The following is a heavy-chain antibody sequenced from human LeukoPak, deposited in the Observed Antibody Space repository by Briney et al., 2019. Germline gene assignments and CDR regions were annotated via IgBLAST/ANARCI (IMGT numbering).Heavy chain of an antibody. J-gene: IGHJ6*02. D-gene: IGHD2-15*01. CDR3: ARDRGEYCSGGSCYSGMDV. CDR2: ISSSSSYI. CDR1: GFTFSSYS. V-gene: IGHV3-21*01. Sequence: GGSLRLSCAASGFTFSSYSMNWVRQAPGKGLEWVSSISSSSSYIYYADSVNGRFTISRDNAKNSLYLQMNSLRAEDTAVYYCARDRGEYCSGGSCYSGMDVWGQGTTVTVSS.